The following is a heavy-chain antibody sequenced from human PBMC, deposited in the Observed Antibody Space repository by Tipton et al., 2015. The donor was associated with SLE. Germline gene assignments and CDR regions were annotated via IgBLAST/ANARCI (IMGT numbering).Heavy chain of an antibody. J-gene: IGHJ4*02. CDR2: IGTSGTTI. CDR1: GFTLSDYE. D-gene: IGHD3-16*01. Sequence: SLRLSCAASGFTLSDYEMNWVRQAPGKGLEWVSYIGTSGTTIYYAASVKGRFTISRDDAKNSLYLQMNSLRAEDTGVYYCAKDIGGVARGGYFDYWGQGTLVTVSS. CDR3: AKDIGGVARGGYFDY. V-gene: IGHV3-48*03.